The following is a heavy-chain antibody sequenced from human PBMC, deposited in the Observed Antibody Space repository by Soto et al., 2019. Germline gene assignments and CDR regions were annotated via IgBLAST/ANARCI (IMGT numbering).Heavy chain of an antibody. CDR2: IYYSGST. Sequence: PSETLSLTCTVSGGSISSSSYYWGWIRQPPGKGLEWIGSIYYSGSTYYNSSLKSRVTISVDTSKNQFSLKLSSVTAADTAVYYCASLYGWGSYIPYMDVWGKGTTVTVS. CDR1: GGSISSSSYY. D-gene: IGHD3-10*01. J-gene: IGHJ6*03. CDR3: ASLYGWGSYIPYMDV. V-gene: IGHV4-39*01.